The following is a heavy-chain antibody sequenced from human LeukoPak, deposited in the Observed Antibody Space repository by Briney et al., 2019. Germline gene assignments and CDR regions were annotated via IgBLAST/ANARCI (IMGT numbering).Heavy chain of an antibody. CDR3: AKDMYCSGGSCYRSYYYYGMDV. D-gene: IGHD2-15*01. J-gene: IGHJ6*02. CDR2: ISWNSGSI. Sequence: GGSLRLSCAPSGFTFDDYAMHWVRQAPGKGLEWVSGISWNSGSIGYADSVKGRFTISRDNAKNSLYLQMNSLRAEDTALYYCAKDMYCSGGSCYRSYYYYGMDVWGQGTTVTVSS. V-gene: IGHV3-9*01. CDR1: GFTFDDYA.